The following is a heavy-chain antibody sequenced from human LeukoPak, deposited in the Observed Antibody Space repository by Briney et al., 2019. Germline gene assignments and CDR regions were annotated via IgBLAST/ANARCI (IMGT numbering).Heavy chain of an antibody. CDR3: ASSSMVRGVITPFDY. Sequence: PGGSLRLSCAASGAIFSNHAMSWVRHARGKGVEWVSLISGTGVTTYYTASVKGRFTISRDNSKNTLYLQMNSLRAEDAALYCCASSSMVRGVITPFDYWGQGTLVTVSS. CDR1: GAIFSNHA. CDR2: ISGTGVTT. D-gene: IGHD3-10*01. V-gene: IGHV3-23*01. J-gene: IGHJ4*02.